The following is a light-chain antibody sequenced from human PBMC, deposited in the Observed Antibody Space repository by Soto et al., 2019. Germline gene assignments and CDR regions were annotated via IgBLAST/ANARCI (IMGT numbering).Light chain of an antibody. CDR2: SNN. J-gene: IGLJ2*01. V-gene: IGLV1-44*01. Sequence: QSVLTQPPSASGTPGQRVTISCSGISSNIGSNTVNWYQQLPGTAPKLLIYSNNQRHSGVPDRFSGSKSGTSASLAISGLQSEDEADYYCAAWDDSLNGPVFGGGTKVTVL. CDR1: SSNIGSNT. CDR3: AAWDDSLNGPV.